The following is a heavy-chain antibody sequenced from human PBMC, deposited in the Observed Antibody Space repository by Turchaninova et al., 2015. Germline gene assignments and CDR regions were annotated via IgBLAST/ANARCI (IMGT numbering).Heavy chain of an antibody. CDR2: IYPGDSDT. Sequence: VQLLQSVAEVKKPGESLKLSCTGSGSSFTCYWIGWVGHVPWKGLEWMGIIYPGDSDTRDRPSFQVQVTISVDKSISTAYLQWSSLKASDTAMYYCARQDGGGLYYFENWAREPWSPSPQ. D-gene: IGHD5-12*01. CDR1: GSSFTCYW. CDR3: ARQDGGGLYYFEN. J-gene: IGHJ4*02. V-gene: IGHV5-51*01.